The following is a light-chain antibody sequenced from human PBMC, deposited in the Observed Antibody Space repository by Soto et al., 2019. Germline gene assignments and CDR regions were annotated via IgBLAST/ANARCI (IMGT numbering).Light chain of an antibody. CDR1: SCNIGAGYD. CDR2: GTS. CDR3: QSYDSSMSGYV. Sequence: QSVLTQPPAVSGAPGQRVTISCTGSSCNIGAGYDVHWYQQLPGTAPKLLIYGTSNRPSGVPDRFSGSKSGTSASLAIPGLQAEDEADYYCQSYDSSMSGYVFGTGTKGTVL. J-gene: IGLJ1*01. V-gene: IGLV1-40*01.